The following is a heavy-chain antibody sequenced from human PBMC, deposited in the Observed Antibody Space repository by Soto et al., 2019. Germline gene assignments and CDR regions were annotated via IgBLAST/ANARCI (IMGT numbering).Heavy chain of an antibody. J-gene: IGHJ3*02. V-gene: IGHV1-18*01. CDR2: ISTYDGKT. CDR1: SSAFFNYG. Sequence: QVQLLQSGAEVKKPGASVKVSCKASSSAFFNYGYCWVRQAPGQGLEWLGCISTYDGKTDYAPQLQGRVSMTTDASTITSSMELRSLRSDDTAVYYCASRNNRGALTIGGHWTVVTVSA. CDR3: ASRNNRGALTI. D-gene: IGHD1-1*01.